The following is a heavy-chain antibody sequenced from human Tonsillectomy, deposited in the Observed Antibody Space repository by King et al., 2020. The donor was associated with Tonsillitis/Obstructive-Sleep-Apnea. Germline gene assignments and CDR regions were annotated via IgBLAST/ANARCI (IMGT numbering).Heavy chain of an antibody. V-gene: IGHV3-9*01. CDR2: ISWNSGSI. D-gene: IGHD1-26*01. Sequence: QLVQSGGGLVQPGRSLRLSCAASGFTFDDYAMHWVRHAPGKGLEWVSGISWNSGSIGYADSVKGRFTISRDNAKNSLYLQMNSLRAEDTALYYCAKGSRSIVGATFDWGQGTLVTVSS. CDR3: AKGSRSIVGATFD. CDR1: GFTFDDYA. J-gene: IGHJ4*02.